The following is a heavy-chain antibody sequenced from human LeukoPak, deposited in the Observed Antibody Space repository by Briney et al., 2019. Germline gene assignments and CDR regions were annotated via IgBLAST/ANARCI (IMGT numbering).Heavy chain of an antibody. V-gene: IGHV3-48*03. J-gene: IGHJ6*04. Sequence: GGSLRLSCAASGFTFSSYEMNWVRQAPGKGLEWVSYISSSGSTIYYADSVKGRFTISRDNAKTSLYLQMNSLRAEATAVYYCAELGITMIGGVWGKGTTVTISS. CDR2: ISSSGSTI. D-gene: IGHD3-10*02. CDR1: GFTFSSYE. CDR3: AELGITMIGGV.